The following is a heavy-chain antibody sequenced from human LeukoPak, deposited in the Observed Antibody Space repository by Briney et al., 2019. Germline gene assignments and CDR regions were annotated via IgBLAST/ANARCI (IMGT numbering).Heavy chain of an antibody. CDR3: AKDAQRGFDYSNSLEY. CDR2: IWSDGTNK. CDR1: GFTFSHFG. D-gene: IGHD4-11*01. V-gene: IGHV3-33*06. J-gene: IGHJ4*02. Sequence: PGGSLRLSCAASGFTFSHFGFHWVGQAPGKGLEWVAGIWSDGTNKYYGNSVKGRFIIHRDDFQNRVYLQMNNLRVDDTAIYYCAKDAQRGFDYSNSLEYWGQGSPVTVFS.